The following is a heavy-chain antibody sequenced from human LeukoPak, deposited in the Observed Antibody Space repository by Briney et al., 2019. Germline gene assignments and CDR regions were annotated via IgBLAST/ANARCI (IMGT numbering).Heavy chain of an antibody. CDR3: ARDRRNSYGSGSYYEDDAFDI. CDR2: IYYSGST. J-gene: IGHJ3*02. Sequence: PSETLSLTCTVSGGSIGSSSYYWGWIRQPPGKGLAWIGSIYYSGSTYYNPSLKSRVTISVDTSKNQFSLKLSSVTAADTAVYYCARDRRNSYGSGSYYEDDAFDIWGQGTMVTVSS. CDR1: GGSIGSSSYY. D-gene: IGHD3-10*01. V-gene: IGHV4-39*07.